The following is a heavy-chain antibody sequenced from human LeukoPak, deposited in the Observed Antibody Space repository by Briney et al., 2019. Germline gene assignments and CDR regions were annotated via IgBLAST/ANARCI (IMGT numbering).Heavy chain of an antibody. Sequence: PSETLSLTCAVYGGSFSGYYWSWIRQPPGKGLEWIGYIYYSGSTNCNPSLKSRVTISVDTSKNQFSLKLSSVTAADTAVYYCARTMRSRDDAFDIWGQGTMVTVSS. D-gene: IGHD3-3*01. J-gene: IGHJ3*02. CDR1: GGSFSGYY. CDR2: IYYSGST. V-gene: IGHV4-59*01. CDR3: ARTMRSRDDAFDI.